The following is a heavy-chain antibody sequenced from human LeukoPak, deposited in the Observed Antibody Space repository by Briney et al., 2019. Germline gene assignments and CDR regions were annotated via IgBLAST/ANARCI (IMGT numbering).Heavy chain of an antibody. D-gene: IGHD3-10*01. CDR3: ATGPQYYYGSGSSHY. CDR1: GFTFSSYS. V-gene: IGHV3-21*01. J-gene: IGHJ4*02. Sequence: GGSLRLSCAASGFTFSSYSMNWVRQAPGKGLEWVSSISSSSYIYYADSVKGRFTISRDNAKNSLYLQMNSLRAEDTAVYYCATGPQYYYGSGSSHYWGQGTLVTVSS. CDR2: ISSSSYI.